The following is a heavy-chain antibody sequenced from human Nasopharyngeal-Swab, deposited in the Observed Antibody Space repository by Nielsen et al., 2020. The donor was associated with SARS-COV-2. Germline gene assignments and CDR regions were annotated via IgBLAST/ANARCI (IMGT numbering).Heavy chain of an antibody. V-gene: IGHV3-53*01. J-gene: IGHJ4*02. D-gene: IGHD5-24*01. Sequence: GESLKISCAASGFDVSGNYMSWFRQAPGKGLEWVSVMYAGGGIYYADSVKGRFTISRDSSKNTLYLQMNSLRVEDTALYYCARDRRDVDNQWGRGTLVTVSS. CDR1: GFDVSGNY. CDR3: ARDRRDVDNQ. CDR2: MYAGGGI.